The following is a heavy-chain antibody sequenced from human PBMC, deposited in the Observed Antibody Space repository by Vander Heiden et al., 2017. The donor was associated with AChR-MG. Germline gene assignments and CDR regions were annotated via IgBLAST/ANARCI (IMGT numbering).Heavy chain of an antibody. CDR2: SYYSGST. CDR1: GGSIRSSSYY. Sequence: QLQLQESGPGLVKPSETLSLTCTVSGGSIRSSSYYWGWIRQPPGKGLEWIGSSYYSGSTYYNPSLKGRVTISVDTSKNQCSLKLSSVTAAETAVYYCASSIVGATRPYWYFDLWGRGTLVTVSS. J-gene: IGHJ2*01. V-gene: IGHV4-39*01. D-gene: IGHD1-26*01. CDR3: ASSIVGATRPYWYFDL.